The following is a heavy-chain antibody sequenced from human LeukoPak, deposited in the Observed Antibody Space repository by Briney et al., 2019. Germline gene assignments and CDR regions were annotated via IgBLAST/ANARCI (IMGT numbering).Heavy chain of an antibody. J-gene: IGHJ6*03. CDR3: ARVVVAEPAKDYYYYMDV. CDR2: INHSGST. Sequence: PSETLSLTCAVYGGSFSGYYWSWIRQPPGKGLEWIGEINHSGSTNYNPSLKSRVTISVDTSKNQFSLKLSSVTAADTAVYYCARVVVAEPAKDYYYYMDVWGKGTTVTVSS. CDR1: GGSFSGYY. D-gene: IGHD2-15*01. V-gene: IGHV4-34*01.